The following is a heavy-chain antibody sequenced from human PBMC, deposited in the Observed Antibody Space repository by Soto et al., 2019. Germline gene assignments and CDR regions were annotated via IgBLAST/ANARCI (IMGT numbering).Heavy chain of an antibody. D-gene: IGHD3-10*01. CDR1: GVSITSGGFH. CDR3: ARGRGVRGSIIITYYYYGLEV. J-gene: IGHJ6*02. V-gene: IGHV4-31*03. Sequence: PSETLSLTCSVSGVSITSGGFHWSWIRQYPGKGLECIGYIHYSGTTHYSPPLKGRMSISVDTPKSQFSLKLTSVTAADTAVYYCARGRGVRGSIIITYYYYGLEVWGQGTTVTVLL. CDR2: IHYSGTT.